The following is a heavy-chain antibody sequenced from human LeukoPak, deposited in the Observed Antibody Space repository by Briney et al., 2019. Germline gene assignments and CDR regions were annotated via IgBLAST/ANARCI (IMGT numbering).Heavy chain of an antibody. CDR2: IYSGGST. CDR3: AREKQLGPLDY. CDR1: GFTVSSNY. J-gene: IGHJ4*02. V-gene: IGHV3-53*01. D-gene: IGHD6-13*01. Sequence: GGSLRLSCAASGFTVSSNYMSWVRQAPGKGLEWVSVIYSGGSTYYADSVKGRFTISRDNSKDTLYLQMNSLRAEDTAVYHCAREKQLGPLDYWGQGTLVTVSS.